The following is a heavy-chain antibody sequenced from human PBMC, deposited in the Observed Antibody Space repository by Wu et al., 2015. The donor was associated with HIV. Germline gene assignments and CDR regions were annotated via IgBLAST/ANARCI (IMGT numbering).Heavy chain of an antibody. J-gene: IGHJ4*02. CDR2: IIPIFGTA. D-gene: IGHD2-21*01. Sequence: QVQLVQSGAEVKKPGSSVKVSCKASGGTFSSYAISWVRQAPGQGLEWMGGIIPIFGTANYAQKFQGRVTITTDESTSTAYMELSSLRSEDTATYYCAGRRPEWRYLTAWGQGTLVTVSS. CDR1: GGTFSSYA. CDR3: AGRRPEWRYLTA. V-gene: IGHV1-69*05.